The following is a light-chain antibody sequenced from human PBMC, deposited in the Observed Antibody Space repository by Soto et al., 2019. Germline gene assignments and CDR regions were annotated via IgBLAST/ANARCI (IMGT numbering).Light chain of an antibody. CDR3: QQYNKWPLT. V-gene: IGKV3-15*01. CDR2: GAS. Sequence: EIVMTQSPATLSVSPGERSSLSCMASQNVFTNLAWYQQKPGQAPRLLIYGASTRATGIPARFSGSGSGTEFTLTISSLQSGDFAVYYCQQYNKWPLTFGGGTKVDIK. CDR1: QNVFTN. J-gene: IGKJ4*01.